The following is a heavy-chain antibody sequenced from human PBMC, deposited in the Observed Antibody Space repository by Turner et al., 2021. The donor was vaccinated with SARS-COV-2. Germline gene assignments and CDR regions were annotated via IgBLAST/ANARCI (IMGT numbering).Heavy chain of an antibody. Sequence: QVQLVQSGAEVKKPGSSVKVSCKASGTTFSSYAIGWVRQAPGQGLEWVGGINPVLGTTNYAQKFQGRLTITADEFTTTAYMDLSSLRSEDTAVYYCTTWSYYDITAYFIEGYYFDYWGQGTLVTVSS. D-gene: IGHD3-22*01. CDR2: INPVLGTT. J-gene: IGHJ4*02. V-gene: IGHV1-69*01. CDR1: GTTFSSYA. CDR3: TTWSYYDITAYFIEGYYFDY.